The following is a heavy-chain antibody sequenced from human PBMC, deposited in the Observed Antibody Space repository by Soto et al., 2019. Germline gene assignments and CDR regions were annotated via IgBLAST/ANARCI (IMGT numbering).Heavy chain of an antibody. CDR1: GGSISSYY. CDR3: ASLYSSSWYSYYYYGMDV. V-gene: IGHV4-59*04. CDR2: IYYSGST. D-gene: IGHD6-13*01. J-gene: IGHJ6*02. Sequence: SETLCLTSTVAGGSISSYYWSWIRQPPGKGLEWIGYIYYSGSTYYNPSLKSRVTISVDTSKNQFSLKLSSVTAADTAVYYCASLYSSSWYSYYYYGMDVWGQGTTVTVSS.